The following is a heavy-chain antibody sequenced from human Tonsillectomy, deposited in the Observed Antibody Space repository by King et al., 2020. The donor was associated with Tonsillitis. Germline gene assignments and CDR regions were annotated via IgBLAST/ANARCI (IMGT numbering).Heavy chain of an antibody. V-gene: IGHV3-30*01. Sequence: VQLVESGGGVVQPGRSLRLSCAASGFTFSSYAMHWVRQAPGKGLEWVAVISYDGSNKYYADSVKGRFTISRDNSKNTLYLQMNSLRAEDTAVYYCARMYYYDSSGPFQHWGQGTLVTVSS. J-gene: IGHJ1*01. CDR1: GFTFSSYA. D-gene: IGHD3-22*01. CDR3: ARMYYYDSSGPFQH. CDR2: ISYDGSNK.